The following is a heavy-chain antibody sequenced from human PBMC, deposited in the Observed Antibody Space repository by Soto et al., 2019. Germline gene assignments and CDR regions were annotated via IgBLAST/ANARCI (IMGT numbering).Heavy chain of an antibody. CDR3: ARNQPQRYCSGGTCRPAYGMDV. Sequence: PSLTCTVSGGSISSDSFYWAWIRQPPGKGLEWIGIIYYSGDTYYNPSLAGRLTMSVDTSNQFSLTLRSVTAADTALYYCARNQPQRYCSGGTCRPAYGMDVWGQGTTVTVSS. J-gene: IGHJ6*02. D-gene: IGHD2-15*01. CDR1: GGSISSDSFY. V-gene: IGHV4-39*05. CDR2: IYYSGDT.